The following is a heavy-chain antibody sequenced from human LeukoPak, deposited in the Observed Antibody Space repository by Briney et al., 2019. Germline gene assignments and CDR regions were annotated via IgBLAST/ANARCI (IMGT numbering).Heavy chain of an antibody. V-gene: IGHV3-53*01. D-gene: IGHD3-16*01. J-gene: IGHJ4*02. CDR2: IYSGGST. Sequence: GGSLRLSCAASGFTVSSNYMSWVRQAPGKGLEWVSVIYSGGSTYYADSVKGRFTISRDNSKNTLYLQMNSLRAEDTAVYYCARGGSRGLYYFDYWGQGTLVTVSS. CDR1: GFTVSSNY. CDR3: ARGGSRGLYYFDY.